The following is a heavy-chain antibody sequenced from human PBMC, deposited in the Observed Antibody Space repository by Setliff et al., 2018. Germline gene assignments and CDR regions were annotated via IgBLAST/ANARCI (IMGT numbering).Heavy chain of an antibody. V-gene: IGHV3-72*01. CDR1: EFTLSTYW. D-gene: IGHD3-10*01. Sequence: QSGGSLRLSCAASEFTLSTYWIHWVRQAPRKGLVWVGRTRNKVSSYITQYAASVKGRFTISRDDSTNSLFLQMSSLKTDDTAVYYCAKTQFGSGSYFYDYWG. CDR2: TRNKVSSYIT. J-gene: IGHJ4*01. CDR3: AKTQFGSGSYFYDY.